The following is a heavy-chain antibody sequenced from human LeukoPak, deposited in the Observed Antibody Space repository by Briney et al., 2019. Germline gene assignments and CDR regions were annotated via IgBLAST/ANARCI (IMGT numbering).Heavy chain of an antibody. CDR1: GFTFSSYS. V-gene: IGHV3-21*01. J-gene: IGHJ6*02. CDR2: ISSSSSYI. CDR3: ARDFSSGWSMTYYYYGMDV. D-gene: IGHD6-19*01. Sequence: GGSLRLSCAASGFTFSSYSMNWVRQAPGKRLEGVSSISSSSSYIYYADSVKGRFTISRDNAKNSLYLQMNSLRAEDTAVYYCARDFSSGWSMTYYYYGMDVWGQGTTVTVSS.